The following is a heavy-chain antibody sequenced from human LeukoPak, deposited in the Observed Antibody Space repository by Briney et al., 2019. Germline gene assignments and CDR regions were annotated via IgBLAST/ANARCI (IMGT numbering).Heavy chain of an antibody. Sequence: KPSETLSLTCTVSGGSVSSSSSYWGWIRQPPGKGLEWIGSVYYSGSAHYNPSLKSRVTISVDTSKNQFSLKLTSVTAADTAVYYCARLDYCSGDSCYLGYFDYWGQGTLVTVSS. J-gene: IGHJ4*02. D-gene: IGHD2-15*01. CDR3: ARLDYCSGDSCYLGYFDY. CDR2: VYYSGSA. CDR1: GGSVSSSSSY. V-gene: IGHV4-39*01.